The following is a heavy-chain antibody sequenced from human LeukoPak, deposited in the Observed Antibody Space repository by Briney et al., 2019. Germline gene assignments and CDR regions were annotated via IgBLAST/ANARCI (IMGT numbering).Heavy chain of an antibody. Sequence: GGSLRLSCAASGFTFDDYAMHWVRQAPGKGLEWVANIKHDGSQRYYVDSVKGRFTISRDDAKNSVYLQMNSLRVEDTAVFYWAKQVPQTYSFDFWGQGTLVTVSS. CDR2: IKHDGSQR. J-gene: IGHJ4*02. CDR1: GFTFDDYA. CDR3: AKQVPQTYSFDF. V-gene: IGHV3-7*01. D-gene: IGHD2-15*01.